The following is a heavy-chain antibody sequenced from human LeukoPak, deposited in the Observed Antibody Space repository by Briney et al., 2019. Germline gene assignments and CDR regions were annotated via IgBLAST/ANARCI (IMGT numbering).Heavy chain of an antibody. Sequence: GRSLRLSCAASGFTFSSYSMNWVRQAPGKGLEWVSSISSSSSYIYYADSVKGRFTISRDNAKNSLYLQMNSLRAEDTAVYYCARDPADGQLWSLFDYWGQGTLVTVSS. D-gene: IGHD5-18*01. CDR1: GFTFSSYS. CDR2: ISSSSSYI. J-gene: IGHJ4*02. CDR3: ARDPADGQLWSLFDY. V-gene: IGHV3-21*01.